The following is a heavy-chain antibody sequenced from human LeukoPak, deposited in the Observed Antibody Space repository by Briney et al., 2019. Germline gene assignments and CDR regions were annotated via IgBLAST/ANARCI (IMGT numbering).Heavy chain of an antibody. V-gene: IGHV4-59*11. D-gene: IGHD2-2*01. J-gene: IGHJ3*02. CDR3: AAQLEIAFDI. CDR2: IYYSGST. CDR1: GGSISSHY. Sequence: SETLSLTCTVSGGSISSHYWSWIRQPPGKGLEWIGYIYYSGSTNYNPSLKSRVTISVDTSKNQFSPELSSVTAADTAVYYCAAQLEIAFDIWGQGTMVTVSS.